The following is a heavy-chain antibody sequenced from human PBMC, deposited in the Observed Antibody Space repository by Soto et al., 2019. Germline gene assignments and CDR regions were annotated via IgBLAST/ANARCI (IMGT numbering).Heavy chain of an antibody. Sequence: EVQLFESAGGLVEPGESLRLSCAASGFIFKDFAMSWVRQAPGKGLEWVSTITTSDDITYSADSVRGRFTISRDNSANTLFLQMSSLRGDDTATYYCTKGDSSGYFDPSAGYSTPDHWGQGTLVTVSS. CDR1: GFIFKDFA. CDR2: ITTSDDIT. V-gene: IGHV3-23*01. CDR3: TKGDSSGYFDPSAGYSTPDH. J-gene: IGHJ5*02. D-gene: IGHD2-15*01.